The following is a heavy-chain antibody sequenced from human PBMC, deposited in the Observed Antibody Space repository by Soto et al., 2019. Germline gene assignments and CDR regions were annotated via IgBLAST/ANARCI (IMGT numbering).Heavy chain of an antibody. CDR1: GFTFSSYA. CDR2: ISYDGSNK. CDR3: ARDPNYDILTGYYFDY. J-gene: IGHJ4*02. D-gene: IGHD3-9*01. V-gene: IGHV3-30-3*01. Sequence: GGSLSLSCAASGFTFSSYAMHWVRQAPGKGLEWVAVISYDGSNKYYADSVKGRFTISRDNSKNTLYLQMNSLRAEDTAVYYCARDPNYDILTGYYFDYWGQRTLVT.